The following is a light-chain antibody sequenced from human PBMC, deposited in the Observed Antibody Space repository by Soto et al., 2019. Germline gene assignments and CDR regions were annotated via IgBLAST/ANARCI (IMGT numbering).Light chain of an antibody. Sequence: QLVLTQPASVSGSPGQSITISCTGTSSDVGGYNYVSWYQQHPGKAPKLMIYAVSSRPSGVSNRFSGSKSGNTASLTISGLQPEDEADYYCTSYTSSTTYVFGTGTKLTVL. CDR1: SSDVGGYNY. J-gene: IGLJ1*01. CDR2: AVS. V-gene: IGLV2-14*03. CDR3: TSYTSSTTYV.